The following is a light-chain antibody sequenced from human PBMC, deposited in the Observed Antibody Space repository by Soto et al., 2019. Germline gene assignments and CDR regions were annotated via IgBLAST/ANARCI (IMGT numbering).Light chain of an antibody. J-gene: IGKJ1*01. CDR3: QQYNTSPPT. V-gene: IGKV3-20*01. CDR1: QSVTSRN. CDR2: AAS. Sequence: EILLTQSPGTLSLSPGERVSLSCGASQSVTSRNLAWYQQKPGQAPRLLIYAASSRATGIPDRFSGSGSGTDFTLTISRLEPEDFAVYYCQQYNTSPPTFGQGTKVDI.